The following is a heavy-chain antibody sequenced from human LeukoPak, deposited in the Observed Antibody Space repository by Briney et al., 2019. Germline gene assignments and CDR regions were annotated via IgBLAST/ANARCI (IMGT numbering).Heavy chain of an antibody. J-gene: IGHJ4*02. D-gene: IGHD5-12*01. CDR1: GFTFSSYW. Sequence: GGSLRLSCAASGFTFSSYWMSWVRQAPGKGLEWVANIKQDGSEKYYVDSVKGRFTISRDNAKNSLYLQMNSLRAEGTAVYYCARQQSIVATSAFDYWGQGTLVTVSS. V-gene: IGHV3-7*01. CDR3: ARQQSIVATSAFDY. CDR2: IKQDGSEK.